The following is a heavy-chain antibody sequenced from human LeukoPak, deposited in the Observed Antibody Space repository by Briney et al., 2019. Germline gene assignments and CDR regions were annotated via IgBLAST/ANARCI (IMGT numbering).Heavy chain of an antibody. J-gene: IGHJ4*02. CDR2: ISAYNGNT. Sequence: ASVKVSCKASGYTFNSYDITWVRQAPGQGLEWMGWISAYNGNTNYAQNFQGRVTMTTDTSTSTAYMELRSLRSDDTAVYYCARLYYDILRGYYYFDYWGQGTLVTVSS. CDR1: GYTFNSYD. V-gene: IGHV1-18*01. D-gene: IGHD3-9*01. CDR3: ARLYYDILRGYYYFDY.